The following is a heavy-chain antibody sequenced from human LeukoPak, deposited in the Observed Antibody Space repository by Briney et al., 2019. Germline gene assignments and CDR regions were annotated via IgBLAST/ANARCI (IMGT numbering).Heavy chain of an antibody. J-gene: IGHJ5*02. CDR3: AKGGYSSSWLKNWFDP. CDR2: ISGSGGST. CDR1: GFTFSSYA. V-gene: IGHV3-23*01. Sequence: GGSLRLSCAASGFTFSSYAMSWVRQAPGKRLEWVSAISGSGGSTYYADSVKGRFTISRDNSKNTLYLQMNSLRAEDTAVYYCAKGGYSSSWLKNWFDPWGQGTLVTVSS. D-gene: IGHD6-13*01.